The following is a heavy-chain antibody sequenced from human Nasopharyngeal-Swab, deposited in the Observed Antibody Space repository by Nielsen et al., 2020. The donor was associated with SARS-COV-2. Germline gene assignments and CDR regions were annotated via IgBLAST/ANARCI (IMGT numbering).Heavy chain of an antibody. CDR2: VSWNGSRT. CDR1: GFTLSNSD. Sequence: GGSLRLSWAASGFTLSNSDMNWVRQAPGKWLEWVSGVSWNGSRTHYTDSVKGRFIISRDNSRNFLYQQMNSLRPEDMAVYYCVRTLKNMVRGVIISGGGWFDPWGQGTLVTVSS. J-gene: IGHJ5*02. V-gene: IGHV3-19*01. D-gene: IGHD3-10*01. CDR3: VRTLKNMVRGVIISGGGWFDP.